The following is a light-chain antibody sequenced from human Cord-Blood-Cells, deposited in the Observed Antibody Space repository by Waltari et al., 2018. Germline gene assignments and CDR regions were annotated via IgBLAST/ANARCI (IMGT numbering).Light chain of an antibody. CDR3: QQYNNWPRLT. Sequence: EIVMTQSPATLSVSPGARATLSRRASQSVSSNLAWYQQKPGQAPRLLIYGASTRATGIPARFSGSGSGTEFTLTISSLQSEDFAVDYCQQYNNWPRLTFGGGTKVEIK. CDR1: QSVSSN. V-gene: IGKV3-15*01. J-gene: IGKJ4*01. CDR2: GAS.